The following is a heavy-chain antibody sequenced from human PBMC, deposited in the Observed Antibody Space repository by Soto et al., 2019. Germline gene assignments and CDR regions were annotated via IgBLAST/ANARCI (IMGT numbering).Heavy chain of an antibody. Sequence: GSLRLSGAAAGLNFSNHSMPWVRQRPAEGLVWVSRITSDGKSKAYAESVKGRFAISRDNSKNTLYLQMKGLTAEDTAVYYCARESGDWPLNWFDPWGQGTLVTVSS. CDR1: GLNFSNHS. D-gene: IGHD2-21*02. J-gene: IGHJ5*02. CDR3: ARESGDWPLNWFDP. CDR2: ITSDGKSK. V-gene: IGHV3-74*01.